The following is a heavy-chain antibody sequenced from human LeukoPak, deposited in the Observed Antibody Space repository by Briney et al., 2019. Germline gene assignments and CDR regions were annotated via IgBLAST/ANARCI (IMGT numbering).Heavy chain of an antibody. CDR3: ARFTAVPTSPLRGHDPPY. Sequence: ASVKVSCKASGYTFTDYFLQWVRQAPGQGLEWMGWINPNNGDTKYAQKFQGRVTMTSDTSISTVYMALSSLRSDDTAVYFCARFTAVPTSPLRGHDPPYWGQGTLVAVSS. D-gene: IGHD5-12*01. CDR1: GYTFTDYF. CDR2: INPNNGDT. V-gene: IGHV1-2*02. J-gene: IGHJ4*02.